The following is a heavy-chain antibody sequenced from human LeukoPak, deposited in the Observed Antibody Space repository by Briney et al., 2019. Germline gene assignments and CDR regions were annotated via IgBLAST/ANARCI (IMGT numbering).Heavy chain of an antibody. CDR2: ISGSGGDI. CDR3: AKGSGGYSGYDFYFDY. Sequence: PGGSLRLSCAASGFTFSNYAMSWVRQAPGKGLEWVSAISGSGGDIYHADSVKGRFTISRDNSKNTLYLQMNSLTAEDTALYYCAKGSGGYSGYDFYFDYWGQGTLVTVSS. V-gene: IGHV3-23*01. J-gene: IGHJ4*02. CDR1: GFTFSNYA. D-gene: IGHD5-12*01.